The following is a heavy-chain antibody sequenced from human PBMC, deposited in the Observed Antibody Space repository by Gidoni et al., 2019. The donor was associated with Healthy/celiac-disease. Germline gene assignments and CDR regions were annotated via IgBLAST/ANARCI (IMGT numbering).Heavy chain of an antibody. V-gene: IGHV4-39*01. J-gene: IGHJ3*02. Sequence: QLQLQESGPGLVKTSETLSLTCTVSGCSNSSSSYYCGWIRQPPGKGREVIGSIYYSGSTSYNPSLKSRVTISVDTSKNQFSLKLSSGTAADTAVYYCARRGDLEGAFDIWGQGTMVTVSS. CDR3: ARRGDLEGAFDI. D-gene: IGHD3-10*01. CDR2: IYYSGST. CDR1: GCSNSSSSYY.